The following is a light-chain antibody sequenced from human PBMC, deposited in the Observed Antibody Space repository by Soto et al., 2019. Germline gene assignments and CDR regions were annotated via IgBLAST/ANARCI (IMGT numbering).Light chain of an antibody. Sequence: EIVLTQSPGIMSLSPGERATLSCRASQSVSSNLAWYQQKPGQAPRLLIYGASSRATGIPDRFSGSGSGTDFTLTISRLEPEDFAVYYCQQYGGSPRTFGQGTKVDIK. CDR2: GAS. J-gene: IGKJ1*01. CDR1: QSVSSN. CDR3: QQYGGSPRT. V-gene: IGKV3-20*01.